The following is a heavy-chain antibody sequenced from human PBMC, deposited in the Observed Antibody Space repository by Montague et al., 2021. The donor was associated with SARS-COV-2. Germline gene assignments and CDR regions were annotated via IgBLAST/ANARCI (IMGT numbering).Heavy chain of an antibody. D-gene: IGHD4-17*01. J-gene: IGHJ6*02. Sequence: SETLSLTCAVYGGSFSGYYWSWIRQPPGKGLEWIGEINHSGSTNYNPSLKSRVTISVDTSKNQFSLGLSSVTAADTAVYYCARALPVTTFFYSYYGMDAWGQGTTVTVSS. CDR3: ARALPVTTFFYSYYGMDA. CDR1: GGSFSGYY. V-gene: IGHV4-34*01. CDR2: INHSGST.